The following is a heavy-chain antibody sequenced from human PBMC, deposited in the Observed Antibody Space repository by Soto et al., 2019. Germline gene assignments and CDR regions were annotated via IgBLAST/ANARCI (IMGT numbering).Heavy chain of an antibody. CDR1: GYTFTSYG. CDR3: ARDYLYDYIWGSYRLFDY. Sequence: ASVKVSCKASGYTFTSYGISWVRQAPGQGLEWMGWISAYNGNTNYAQKLQGRVTMTTDTSTSTAYMELRSLRSDDTAVYYCARDYLYDYIWGSYRLFDYWGQGTLVT. CDR2: ISAYNGNT. D-gene: IGHD3-16*02. V-gene: IGHV1-18*01. J-gene: IGHJ4*02.